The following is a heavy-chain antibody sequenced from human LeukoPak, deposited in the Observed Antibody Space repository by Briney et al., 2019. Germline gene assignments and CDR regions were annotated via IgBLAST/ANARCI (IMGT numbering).Heavy chain of an antibody. D-gene: IGHD1-26*01. CDR2: IVGSGSTI. J-gene: IGHJ3*02. V-gene: IGHV3-48*02. CDR1: GFTFNSYR. CDR3: AREYGGSYYAFDI. Sequence: GGSLRLSCVASGFTFNSYRMNWVRQAPGDGLEWVSHIVGSGSTIHYADSVKDRFTVSRDNAKNSLYLQMNSLRDEDTAVYYCAREYGGSYYAFDIWGQGTMVTVSS.